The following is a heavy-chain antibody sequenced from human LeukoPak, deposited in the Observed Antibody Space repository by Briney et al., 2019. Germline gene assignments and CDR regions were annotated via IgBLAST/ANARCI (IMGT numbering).Heavy chain of an antibody. CDR1: GVTFSSYA. CDR3: AREGCDYGDYEGGVSTHYSLYY. V-gene: IGHV1-69*10. Sequence: RRSVNLSCTASGVTFSSYAISWVRHTPQQRLEWVGGIITIVGIPNYAQKFQGRVTITADKSTSTAYMELSSLRSEDTDVYYCAREGCDYGDYEGGVSTHYSLYYWGQGTLVTVSS. D-gene: IGHD4-17*01. J-gene: IGHJ4*02. CDR2: IITIVGIP.